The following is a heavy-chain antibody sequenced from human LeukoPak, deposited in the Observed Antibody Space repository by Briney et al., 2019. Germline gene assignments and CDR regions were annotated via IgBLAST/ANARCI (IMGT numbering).Heavy chain of an antibody. D-gene: IGHD1-14*01. V-gene: IGHV3-74*01. J-gene: IGHJ4*02. Sequence: PGGSLRLSCVVSGFTFSTYWMHWVRQAPGKGLVWVSRINGDGRETTYGDSVKGRFTISRDNAKNTLFLQMHSLRAEDTAVFYCSRGGPGAYFDYWGQGTLVTVSS. CDR3: SRGGPGAYFDY. CDR2: INGDGRET. CDR1: GFTFSTYW.